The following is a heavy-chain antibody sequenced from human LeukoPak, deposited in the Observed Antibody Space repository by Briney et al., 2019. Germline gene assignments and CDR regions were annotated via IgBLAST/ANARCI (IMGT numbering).Heavy chain of an antibody. CDR1: GFTFSSYW. V-gene: IGHV3-7*01. Sequence: GGSLRLSCAASGFTFSSYWMSWVRQAPGKGLEWVANIKQDGSEKYYVDSVKGRFTISRDNAKNSLYLQMNSLRAEDTAVYYCARISGSNASQFFDYWGQGTLVTVSS. CDR3: ARISGSNASQFFDY. CDR2: IKQDGSEK. J-gene: IGHJ4*02. D-gene: IGHD1-26*01.